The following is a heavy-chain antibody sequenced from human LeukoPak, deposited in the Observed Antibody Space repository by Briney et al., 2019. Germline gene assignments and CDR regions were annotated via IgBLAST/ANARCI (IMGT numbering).Heavy chain of an antibody. V-gene: IGHV5-10-1*01. CDR1: GYSFTSYW. CDR3: SIAVAGTSDYFDY. J-gene: IGHJ4*02. Sequence: GVSLRISCKGSGYSFTSYWISWVRQMPGKGLEWMGRIDPSDSYTNYSPSFQGHVTISADKSISTAYLQWSSLKASDTAMYYCSIAVAGTSDYFDYWGQGTLVTVSS. CDR2: IDPSDSYT. D-gene: IGHD6-19*01.